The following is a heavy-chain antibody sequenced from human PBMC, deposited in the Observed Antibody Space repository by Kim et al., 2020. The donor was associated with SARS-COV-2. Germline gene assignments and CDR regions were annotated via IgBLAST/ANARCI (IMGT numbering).Heavy chain of an antibody. CDR3: SHARGWFGELSPKFDP. D-gene: IGHD3-10*01. CDR2: IYWDDDK. CDR1: GFSLSTSGVG. V-gene: IGHV2-5*02. Sequence: GPTLVNPTQTLTLTCTFSGFSLSTSGVGVGWIRQPPGKALEWLALIYWDDDKRYSPSLKSRLTITKDTSKNQVVLTMTNMDPVDTATYYCSHARGWFGELSPKFDPWGQGTLVTVSS. J-gene: IGHJ5*02.